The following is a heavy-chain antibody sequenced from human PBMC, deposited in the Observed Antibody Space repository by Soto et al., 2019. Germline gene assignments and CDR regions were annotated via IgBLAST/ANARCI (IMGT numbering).Heavy chain of an antibody. CDR2: IIPILGIA. V-gene: IGHV1-69*02. CDR1: GGTFSSYT. Sequence: QVQLAQSGAEVKKPGSSVKVSCKASGGTFSSYTISWVRQAPGQGLEWMGRIIPILGIANYAQKFQGRVTITADKSTSTAYMELSSLRSEDTAVYYCARVVAAAGTSPYSWFDPWGQGTLVTVSS. D-gene: IGHD6-13*01. CDR3: ARVVAAAGTSPYSWFDP. J-gene: IGHJ5*02.